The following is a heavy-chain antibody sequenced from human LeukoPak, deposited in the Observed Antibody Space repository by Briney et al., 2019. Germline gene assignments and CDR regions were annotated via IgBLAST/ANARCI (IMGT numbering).Heavy chain of an antibody. CDR3: ARGQLLWFEKTGGGFVGGAFDI. Sequence: GASVKVSCKASGYTFTSYGISWVRQAPGQGLEWMGWISAYNGNTNYAQKLQGRVTMTTDTSTSTAYMELRSLRSDDTAVYYCARGQLLWFEKTGGGFVGGAFDIWGQGTMVTVSS. CDR2: ISAYNGNT. CDR1: GYTFTSYG. V-gene: IGHV1-18*01. J-gene: IGHJ3*02. D-gene: IGHD3-10*01.